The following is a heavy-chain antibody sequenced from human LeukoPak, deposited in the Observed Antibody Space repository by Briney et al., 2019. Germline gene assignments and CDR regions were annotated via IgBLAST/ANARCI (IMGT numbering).Heavy chain of an antibody. CDR3: ARDRYSNWFDP. Sequence: LRLSCAASGFTFSDYYMSWIRQHPGKGLEWIGYIYYSGSTYYNPSLKSRVTISVDTSKNQFSLKLSSETAADTAVYYCARDRYSNWFDPWGQGTLVTVSS. CDR1: GFTFSDYY. V-gene: IGHV4-31*02. CDR2: IYYSGST. J-gene: IGHJ5*02. D-gene: IGHD1-1*01.